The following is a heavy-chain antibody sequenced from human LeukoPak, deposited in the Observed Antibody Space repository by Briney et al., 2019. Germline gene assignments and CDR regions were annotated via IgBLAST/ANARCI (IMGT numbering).Heavy chain of an antibody. Sequence: GRSLRLSCAASGFTFSSYGTHWVRQAPGKGLEWVAVIWYDGSNKYYADSVKGRFTISRDNSKNTLYLQMNSLRAEDTAVYYCARDYYGSGSYYQDYWGQGTLVTVSS. CDR2: IWYDGSNK. CDR1: GFTFSSYG. D-gene: IGHD3-10*01. V-gene: IGHV3-33*01. J-gene: IGHJ4*02. CDR3: ARDYYGSGSYYQDY.